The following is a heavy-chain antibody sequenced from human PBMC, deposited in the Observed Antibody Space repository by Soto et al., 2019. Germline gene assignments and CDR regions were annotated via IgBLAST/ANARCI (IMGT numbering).Heavy chain of an antibody. J-gene: IGHJ6*02. V-gene: IGHV3-11*01. Sequence: QVQLVESGGRLVKPGGSLRLSCAASGFTFSDDYMSRIRQAPGKRLEWVSYISSSGSTIYYADSVKGRFTISRDNAKNSLYLQMNSLRAEDTAVYYCASPTVTPHYGMDVWGQGTTVTVSS. CDR3: ASPTVTPHYGMDV. CDR2: ISSSGSTI. D-gene: IGHD4-17*01. CDR1: GFTFSDDY.